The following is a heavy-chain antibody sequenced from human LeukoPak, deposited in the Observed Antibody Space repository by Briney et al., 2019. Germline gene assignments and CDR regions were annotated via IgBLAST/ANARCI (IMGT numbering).Heavy chain of an antibody. D-gene: IGHD6-19*01. V-gene: IGHV3-23*01. CDR3: AKDIGQEQWLDAFDI. CDR1: GFTFSDYA. J-gene: IGHJ3*02. CDR2: ISGSGGST. Sequence: PGGSLRLSCEASGFTFSDYAMHWVRQAPGKGLEWVSAISGSGGSTYYADSVKGRFTISRDNSKNTLYLQMNSLRAEDTAVYYCAKDIGQEQWLDAFDIWGQGTMVTVSS.